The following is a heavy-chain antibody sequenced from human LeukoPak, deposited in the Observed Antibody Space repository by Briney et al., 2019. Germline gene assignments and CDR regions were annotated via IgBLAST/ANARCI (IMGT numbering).Heavy chain of an antibody. J-gene: IGHJ6*03. CDR3: ARGGPERRTDYYYYYYMDV. V-gene: IGHV1-46*01. D-gene: IGHD1-1*01. Sequence: GASVKVSCKASGYTFTSYYMHWVRQAPGQGLEWMGIINPSGGSTSYAQKFQGRVTMTRDMSTSTVYVELSSLRSEDTAVYYCARGGPERRTDYYYYYYMDVWGKGTTVTVSS. CDR1: GYTFTSYY. CDR2: INPSGGST.